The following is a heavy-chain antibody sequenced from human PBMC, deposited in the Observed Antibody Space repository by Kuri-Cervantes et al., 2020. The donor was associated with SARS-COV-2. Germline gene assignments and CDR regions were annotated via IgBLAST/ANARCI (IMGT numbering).Heavy chain of an antibody. CDR2: IWYDGSNK. CDR3: ARGPYSSSTFDY. J-gene: IGHJ4*02. V-gene: IGHV3-33*01. Sequence: GESLKISCAASGFTFSSYGMHWVRQAPGKGLEWVAVIWYDGSNKYYADSVKGRFTISRDNSKNTLYLQMNSLRAEDTAVYYCARGPYSSSTFDYWGQGTLVTRLL. D-gene: IGHD6-6*01. CDR1: GFTFSSYG.